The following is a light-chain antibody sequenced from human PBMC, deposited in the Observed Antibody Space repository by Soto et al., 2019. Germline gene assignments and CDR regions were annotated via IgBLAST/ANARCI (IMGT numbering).Light chain of an antibody. J-gene: IGLJ1*01. CDR3: SSYTNINTRACV. Sequence: QSVLTQPASVSGSPGQSITISCTGTSGDIGSYNRVSWYQQHPGKAPKLIIYEVTDRPSGVSNRFSGSKSGNTASRTISGLQAEDEAEYYCSSYTNINTRACVFGTGTEVTVL. CDR2: EVT. CDR1: SGDIGSYNR. V-gene: IGLV2-14*01.